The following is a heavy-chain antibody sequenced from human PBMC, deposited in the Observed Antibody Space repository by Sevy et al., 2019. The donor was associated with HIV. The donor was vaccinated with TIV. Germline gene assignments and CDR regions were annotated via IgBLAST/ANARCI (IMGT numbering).Heavy chain of an antibody. CDR1: GGSISSGSYY. J-gene: IGHJ4*02. D-gene: IGHD3-16*01. CDR3: ARFDEDYRNFDY. Sequence: SETLSLTCTVSGGSISSGSYYWSWIRQPAGKGLEWIGRIYTSGSSNYNPSLKSRVTMSVDTSKNQFSLKLSSVTAADTAVYYWARFDEDYRNFDYWGQGTLVTVSS. CDR2: IYTSGSS. V-gene: IGHV4-61*02.